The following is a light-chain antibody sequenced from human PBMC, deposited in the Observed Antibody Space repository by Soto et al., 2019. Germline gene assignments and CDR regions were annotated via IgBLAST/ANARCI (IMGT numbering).Light chain of an antibody. J-gene: IGLJ1*01. CDR2: EVS. CDR1: SSDVGGYNY. V-gene: IGLV2-14*01. Sequence: QSALTQPASVSGSPGQSITISCTGTSSDVGGYNYVSWYQQHPGKAPKLMIYEVSKRPSGVSKRFSGSKSGNTASLTISGLQAEDEADYYCSSYTSSSIDYVFGTGTKVTVL. CDR3: SSYTSSSIDYV.